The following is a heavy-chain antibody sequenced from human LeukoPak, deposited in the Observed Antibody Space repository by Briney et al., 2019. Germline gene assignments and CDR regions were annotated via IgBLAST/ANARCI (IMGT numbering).Heavy chain of an antibody. V-gene: IGHV4-34*01. CDR3: ARAGYSGYDFDY. CDR2: INHSGST. CDR1: GGSFSGYY. Sequence: SETLSLTCAVYGGSFSGYYWSWVRQPPGKGLEWIGEINHSGSTNYNPSLKSRVTISVDTSKNQFSLKLSSVTAADTAVYYCARAGYSGYDFDYWGQGTLVTVSS. D-gene: IGHD5-12*01. J-gene: IGHJ4*02.